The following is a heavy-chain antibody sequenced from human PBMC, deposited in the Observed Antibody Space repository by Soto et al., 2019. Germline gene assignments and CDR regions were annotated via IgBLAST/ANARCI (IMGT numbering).Heavy chain of an antibody. D-gene: IGHD3-22*01. CDR3: ARDLYYYDSSGYQPPDY. CDR2: ISSSSSYI. J-gene: IGHJ4*02. V-gene: IGHV3-21*01. Sequence: GGSLRLSCAASGFTFSSYSMNWVRQAPGKGLEWVSSISSSSSYIYYADSVKGRFTISRDNAKNSLYLQMSSLRAEDTAVYYCARDLYYYDSSGYQPPDYWGQGTLVTVST. CDR1: GFTFSSYS.